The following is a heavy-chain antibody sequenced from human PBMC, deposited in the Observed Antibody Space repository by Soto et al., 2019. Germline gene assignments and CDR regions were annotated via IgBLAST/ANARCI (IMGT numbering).Heavy chain of an antibody. CDR2: IYYSGST. J-gene: IGHJ6*02. CDR1: GGSISSGGYY. V-gene: IGHV4-31*03. Sequence: SETLSLTCTVSGGSISSGGYYWSWIRQHPGKGLEWIGYIYYSGSTYYNPSLKSRVTISVDTSKNQFSLKLSSVTAADTAVYYCARGWKDGMDVWGQGTTVTVSS. D-gene: IGHD1-1*01. CDR3: ARGWKDGMDV.